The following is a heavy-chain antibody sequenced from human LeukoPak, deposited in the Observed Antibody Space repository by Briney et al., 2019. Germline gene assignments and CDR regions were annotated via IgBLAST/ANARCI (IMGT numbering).Heavy chain of an antibody. D-gene: IGHD3-10*01. Sequence: ASVKVSCKASGCTFTSYGISWVRQAPGQGLEWMGWISAYNGNTNYVQKLQGRVTMTTGTSTSTAYMELRSLRSDDTAVYYCARRPVYNAFDIWGQGTMVTVSS. CDR1: GCTFTSYG. CDR2: ISAYNGNT. J-gene: IGHJ3*02. V-gene: IGHV1-18*01. CDR3: ARRPVYNAFDI.